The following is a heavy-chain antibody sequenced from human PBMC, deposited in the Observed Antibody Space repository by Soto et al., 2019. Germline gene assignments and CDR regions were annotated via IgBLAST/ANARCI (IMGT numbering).Heavy chain of an antibody. CDR1: GGSISSYY. D-gene: IGHD3-22*01. V-gene: IGHV4-59*01. J-gene: IGHJ6*02. CDR3: ARMNYDSSGYYTPYYYYYGMDV. CDR2: IYYSGST. Sequence: PSETLSLTCTVSGGSISSYYWSWIRQPPGKGLEWIGYIYYSGSTNYNPSLKSRVTISVDTSKNQFSLKLSSVTAADTAVYYCARMNYDSSGYYTPYYYYYGMDVWGQGTTVTSP.